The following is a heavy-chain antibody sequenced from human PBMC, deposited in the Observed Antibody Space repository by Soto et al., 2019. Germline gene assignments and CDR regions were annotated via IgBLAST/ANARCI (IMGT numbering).Heavy chain of an antibody. J-gene: IGHJ6*02. CDR1: GGSISSSSYY. CDR3: ARPGDYYYGMDV. V-gene: IGHV4-39*01. Sequence: SETLSLTCTVSGGSISSSSYYWGWIPQPPGKGLEWIGSIYYSGSTYYNPSLKSRVTISVDTSKNQFSLKLSSVTAADTAVYYCARPGDYYYGMDVWGQGTTVTVSS. CDR2: IYYSGST.